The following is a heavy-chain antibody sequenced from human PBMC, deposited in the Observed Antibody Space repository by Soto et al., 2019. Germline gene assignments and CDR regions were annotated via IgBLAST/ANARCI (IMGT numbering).Heavy chain of an antibody. J-gene: IGHJ4*02. D-gene: IGHD3-22*01. V-gene: IGHV5-51*01. CDR1: GYIFSNYL. CDR2: IYPGDSDT. Sequence: XESLKISXKVSGYIFSNYLLVWVRQTPGKDLEWMGIIYPGDSDTTYSPSFQGQVTLSVDKSISTAYLQWTSLQASDTAIYYCARRDFYDSSGYPFDYWGQGTPVTVSS. CDR3: ARRDFYDSSGYPFDY.